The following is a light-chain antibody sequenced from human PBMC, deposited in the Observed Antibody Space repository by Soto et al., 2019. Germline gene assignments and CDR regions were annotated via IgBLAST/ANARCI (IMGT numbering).Light chain of an antibody. CDR1: SSDVGGYDY. J-gene: IGLJ1*01. CDR3: SSYTSASTQV. Sequence: QSVLTQPASVSGSPGQSITISCTGTSSDVGGYDYVSWYQQHPGKAPKLMIYGVTYRPSGVSNRFSASKSGNTASPTISGLQAEDEADYYCSSYTSASTQVFGTGTKLTVL. CDR2: GVT. V-gene: IGLV2-14*03.